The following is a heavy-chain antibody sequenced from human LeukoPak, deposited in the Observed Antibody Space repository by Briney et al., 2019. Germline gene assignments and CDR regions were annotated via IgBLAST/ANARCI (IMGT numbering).Heavy chain of an antibody. J-gene: IGHJ5*02. CDR1: GYTFTSYG. V-gene: IGHV1-18*01. Sequence: GASVKVSCKASGYTFTSYGISWVRQAPGQGLEWMGWISAYNGNTNYAQKLQGRVTMTTDTPTSTAYMELRSLRSDDTAVYYCARFITQYQLLGWFDPWGQGTLVTVSS. D-gene: IGHD2-2*01. CDR3: ARFITQYQLLGWFDP. CDR2: ISAYNGNT.